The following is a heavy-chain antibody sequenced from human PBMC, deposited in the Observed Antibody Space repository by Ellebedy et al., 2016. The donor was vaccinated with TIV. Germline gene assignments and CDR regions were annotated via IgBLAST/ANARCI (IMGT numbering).Heavy chain of an antibody. J-gene: IGHJ5*02. V-gene: IGHV3-7*01. CDR3: ARRGSYGDYAVQVNSWFDR. CDR2: IYQDGSVQ. CDR1: GFSLRSYW. D-gene: IGHD4-17*01. Sequence: PGGSLRLSCAATGFSLRSYWMSWVRQAPGKGLEWVANIYQDGSVQYYLDSLKGRFTISRDNAINSLFLQMNSLRAGDTAVYYCARRGSYGDYAVQVNSWFDRWGRGTLVTVSS.